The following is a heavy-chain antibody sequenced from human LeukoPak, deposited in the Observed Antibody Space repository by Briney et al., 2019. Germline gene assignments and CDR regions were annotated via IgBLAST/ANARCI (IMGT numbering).Heavy chain of an antibody. D-gene: IGHD4-11*01. CDR1: RGSFSGYY. V-gene: IGHV4-34*01. CDR3: ARRSDYTNYRWFDP. J-gene: IGHJ5*02. Sequence: SETLSLTCAVYRGSFSGYYWSWIRQPPGKGLEWIGQINHSGSTNYNPSLKSRVTISVDTSKNQFALKLSSVTAADTAVYYCARRSDYTNYRWFDPWGQGTLVTVSS. CDR2: INHSGST.